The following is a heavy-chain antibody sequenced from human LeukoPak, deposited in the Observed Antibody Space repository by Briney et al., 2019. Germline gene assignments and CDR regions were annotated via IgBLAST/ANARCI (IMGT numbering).Heavy chain of an antibody. CDR3: AKGTAQWELYDY. CDR1: GFAFATYA. J-gene: IGHJ4*02. Sequence: GGSLRLPCAASGFAFATYAMSWVRQAPGKGLEWVSAIVEGGSVTFYTDSVKGRFTISRDNSKNTLYLQMNSLRAEDTALYYCAKGTAQWELYDYWGQGTLVTVSS. D-gene: IGHD1-26*01. CDR2: IVEGGSVT. V-gene: IGHV3-23*05.